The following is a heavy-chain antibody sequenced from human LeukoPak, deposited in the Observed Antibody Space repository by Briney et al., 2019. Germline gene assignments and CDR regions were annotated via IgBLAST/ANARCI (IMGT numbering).Heavy chain of an antibody. CDR2: MNPNSGNA. D-gene: IGHD3-10*01. CDR1: GYTFTTYD. Sequence: ASVKVSYKASGYTFTTYDLNWVRQATGQGFEWMGWMNPNSGNAGYAQEFQGRVTMTRNTSISTAYMELSNLTSEDTAVYYCARRIRGAPTDYWGQGTLVTVSS. J-gene: IGHJ4*02. CDR3: ARRIRGAPTDY. V-gene: IGHV1-8*01.